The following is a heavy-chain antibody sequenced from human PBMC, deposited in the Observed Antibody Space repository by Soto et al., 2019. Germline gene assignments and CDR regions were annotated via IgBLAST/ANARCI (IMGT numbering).Heavy chain of an antibody. Sequence: SETLSLTCAVSSGSISRSHWLTLVRHSPGKGLEWLGDIYYSGSVYYNPSLRSRISISMDKSNNQFSLNLSSVTAADTAVYYCARGAFVTQYYYYHMDGWGKGTPVTVSS. CDR2: IYYSGSV. CDR3: ARGAFVTQYYYYHMDG. D-gene: IGHD2-21*02. J-gene: IGHJ6*03. V-gene: IGHV4-4*02. CDR1: SGSISRSHW.